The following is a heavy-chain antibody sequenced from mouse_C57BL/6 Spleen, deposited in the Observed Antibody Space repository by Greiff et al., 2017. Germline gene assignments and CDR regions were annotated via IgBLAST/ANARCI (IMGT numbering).Heavy chain of an antibody. CDR2: IYPGSGNT. CDR3: ARSSDGYYPAWFAY. D-gene: IGHD2-3*01. Sequence: QVQLQQSGPELVKPGASVKISCKASGYSFTSYYIHWVKQRPGQGLEWIGWIYPGSGNTKYNEKFKGKATLTADTSSSTAYMQLSSLTSEDSAVYYCARSSDGYYPAWFAYWGQGTLVTVSA. V-gene: IGHV1-66*01. CDR1: GYSFTSYY. J-gene: IGHJ3*01.